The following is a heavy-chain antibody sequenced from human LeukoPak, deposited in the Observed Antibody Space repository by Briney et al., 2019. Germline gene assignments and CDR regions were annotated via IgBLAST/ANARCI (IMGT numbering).Heavy chain of an antibody. CDR2: IYYSGST. J-gene: IGHJ4*02. Sequence: PSETLSFTCTVSGGSISSYYWSWLRQPPGKGLEWIGYIYYSGSTNYNPSLKSRVTISVDTSKNQFSLKLSSVTAADTAVYYCARLTIRDGYPDYWGQGTLVTVSS. CDR1: GGSISSYY. D-gene: IGHD5-24*01. CDR3: ARLTIRDGYPDY. V-gene: IGHV4-59*08.